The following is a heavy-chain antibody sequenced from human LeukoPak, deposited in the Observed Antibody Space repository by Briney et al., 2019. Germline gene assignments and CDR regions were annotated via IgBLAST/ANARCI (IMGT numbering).Heavy chain of an antibody. V-gene: IGHV4-39*07. Sequence: SETLSLTCTVSGGSISSSSYYWGWIRQPPGKGLEWIGSIYYSGSTYYNPSLKSRVTISVDTSKNQFSLKLSSVTAADTAVYYCATGNWGIDYWGQGTLVTVSS. J-gene: IGHJ4*02. CDR1: GGSISSSSYY. CDR3: ATGNWGIDY. CDR2: IYYSGST. D-gene: IGHD7-27*01.